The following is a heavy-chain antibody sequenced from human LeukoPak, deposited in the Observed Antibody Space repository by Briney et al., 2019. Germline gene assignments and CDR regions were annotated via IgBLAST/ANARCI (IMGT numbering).Heavy chain of an antibody. CDR2: IYYSGST. CDR3: ARWGSNMAREKGDH. D-gene: IGHD3-10*01. J-gene: IGHJ4*02. Sequence: SETLSLTCTVSGGSISSYYWSWIRQPPGKGLEWIGYIYYSGSTNYNPSLKSRVTISVDTSKNQFSLKLSSVTAADTAVYYCARWGSNMAREKGDHWGQGTLVTVSS. V-gene: IGHV4-59*01. CDR1: GGSISSYY.